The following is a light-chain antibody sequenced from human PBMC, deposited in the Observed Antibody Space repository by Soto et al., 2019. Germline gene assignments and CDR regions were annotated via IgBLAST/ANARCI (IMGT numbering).Light chain of an antibody. CDR2: DAS. V-gene: IGKV3-15*01. CDR1: QIVGRN. J-gene: IGKJ2*01. CDR3: QQYNNWPYT. Sequence: EIVMTHSPATLAVSQGERVTFSCRASQIVGRNLAWYQQKPGQAPRLLIFDASPRATTIPARFSGSGSETEFTLTIRSLQSEDLAVYYCQQYNNWPYTFGQGTKLEIK.